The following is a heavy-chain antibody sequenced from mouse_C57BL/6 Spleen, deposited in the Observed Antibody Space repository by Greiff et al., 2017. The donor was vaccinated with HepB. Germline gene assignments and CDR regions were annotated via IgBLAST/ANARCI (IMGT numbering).Heavy chain of an antibody. Sequence: QVQLQQPGAELVKPGASVKLSCKASGYTFTSYWMQWVKQRPGQGLAWIGEIDPSDSYTNYNQKFKGKATLTVDTSSSTAYMQLGSLTSEDSAVYYCARDYYGSSYGYYAMDYWGQGTSVTVSS. CDR1: GYTFTSYW. D-gene: IGHD1-1*01. V-gene: IGHV1-50*01. CDR2: IDPSDSYT. CDR3: ARDYYGSSYGYYAMDY. J-gene: IGHJ4*01.